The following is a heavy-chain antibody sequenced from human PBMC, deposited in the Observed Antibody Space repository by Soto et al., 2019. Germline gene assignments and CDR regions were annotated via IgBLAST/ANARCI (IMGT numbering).Heavy chain of an antibody. D-gene: IGHD2-21*02. CDR3: ARSLSPSPAYCGGDCYSFPYYFDY. V-gene: IGHV1-69*06. CDR2: IIPIFGTA. J-gene: IGHJ4*02. CDR1: GGTFSSYA. Sequence: WASVKVSCKASGGTFSSYAISWVRQAPGQGLEWMGGIIPIFGTANYAQKFQGRVTITADKSTSTAYMELSSLRSEDTAVYYCARSLSPSPAYCGGDCYSFPYYFDYWGQGTLVTVSS.